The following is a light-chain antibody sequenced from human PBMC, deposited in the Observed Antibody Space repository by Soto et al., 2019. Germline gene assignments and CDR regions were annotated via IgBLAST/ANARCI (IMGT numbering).Light chain of an antibody. Sequence: QSALTQPASVSGSPGQSITISCTGTSSDVGGYNYVSWYQQHPGKAPKLMIYDVSNRPSGVSNRFSGSKSGNTASLTISGLHAEYEADYYCSSYTSSSTLVFGTGTKLTVL. CDR3: SSYTSSSTLV. J-gene: IGLJ1*01. V-gene: IGLV2-14*01. CDR2: DVS. CDR1: SSDVGGYNY.